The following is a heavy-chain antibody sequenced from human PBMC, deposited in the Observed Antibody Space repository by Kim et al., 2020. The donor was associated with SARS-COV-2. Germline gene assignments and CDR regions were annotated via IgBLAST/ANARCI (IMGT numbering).Heavy chain of an antibody. CDR1: GGSISSYY. V-gene: IGHV4-59*01. CDR2: IYYSGST. J-gene: IGHJ6*02. CDR3: ARGGAGSRGGMDV. Sequence: SETLSLTCTVSGGSISSYYWSWIRQPPGKGLEWIGYIYYSGSTNYNPSLKSRVTISVDTSKNQFSLKLSSVTAADTAVYYCARGGAGSRGGMDVWGQGTT. D-gene: IGHD1-26*01.